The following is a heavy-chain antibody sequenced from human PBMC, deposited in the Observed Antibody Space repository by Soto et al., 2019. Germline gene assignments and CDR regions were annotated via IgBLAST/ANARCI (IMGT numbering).Heavy chain of an antibody. Sequence: SETLSLTCTVSGGSISSGDYYWSWIRQHPGKGLEWIGYIYYSGSTYYNPSLKGRVTISVDTSKNQFSLKLSSVTAADTAVYYCARVQVLGTVTPVDAFDIWGQGTMVTVSS. D-gene: IGHD4-17*01. V-gene: IGHV4-30-4*01. CDR3: ARVQVLGTVTPVDAFDI. J-gene: IGHJ3*02. CDR1: GGSISSGDYY. CDR2: IYYSGST.